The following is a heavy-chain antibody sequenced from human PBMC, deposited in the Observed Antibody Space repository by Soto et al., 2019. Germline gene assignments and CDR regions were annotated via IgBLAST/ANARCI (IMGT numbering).Heavy chain of an antibody. J-gene: IGHJ5*02. Sequence: PGGSLRLSCAASGFAFNIYEMNWVRQAPGKGLEWVSYISTSGTTIYYADSVKGRFTISRDNAKNLLYLQMNSLRAEDTAVYFCARVRPGYSYGYPNWFDPWGQGTLVPVSS. D-gene: IGHD5-18*01. V-gene: IGHV3-48*03. CDR3: ARVRPGYSYGYPNWFDP. CDR1: GFAFNIYE. CDR2: ISTSGTTI.